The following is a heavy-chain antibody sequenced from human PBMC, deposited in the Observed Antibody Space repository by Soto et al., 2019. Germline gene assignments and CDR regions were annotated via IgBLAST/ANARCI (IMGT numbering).Heavy chain of an antibody. CDR2: INHSGST. CDR1: GGSFSGYY. CDR3: ARSIGWFDR. Sequence: SETLSLTCAVYGGSFSGYYWSWIRQPPGKGLEWNGEINHSGSTNYNPSHKSRVIISVDTSKNQFSLKLSSVSAAVTAVYFCARSIGWFDRWGQGTLVTVSS. D-gene: IGHD2-15*01. J-gene: IGHJ5*02. V-gene: IGHV4-34*01.